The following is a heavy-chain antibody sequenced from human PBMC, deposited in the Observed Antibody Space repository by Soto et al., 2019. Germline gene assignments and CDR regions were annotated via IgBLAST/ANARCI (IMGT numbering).Heavy chain of an antibody. J-gene: IGHJ5*02. D-gene: IGHD6-13*01. V-gene: IGHV1-69*01. Sequence: QVQLVQSGAEVKKPGSSVKVSCKASGGTFSSYAISWVRQAPGQGLEWMGGIIPIFGTANYARKFQGRVTITADESTSTAYMELSSLRSEDTAVYYCASEGRIAAAGPRWFDPWGQGTLVTVSS. CDR2: IIPIFGTA. CDR1: GGTFSSYA. CDR3: ASEGRIAAAGPRWFDP.